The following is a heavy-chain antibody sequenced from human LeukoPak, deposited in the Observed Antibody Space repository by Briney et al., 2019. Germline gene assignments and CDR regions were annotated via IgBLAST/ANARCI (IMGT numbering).Heavy chain of an antibody. CDR2: ISSSGSTI. Sequence: RGSLRLSCAASGFTFSDYYMSWIRQAPGKGLEWVSYISSSGSTIYYADSVKGRFTISRDNAKNSLYLQMNSLRAEDTAVYYCARGSSLMVRELIITFDYWGQGTLVTVSS. D-gene: IGHD3-10*01. V-gene: IGHV3-11*01. CDR3: ARGSSLMVRELIITFDY. CDR1: GFTFSDYY. J-gene: IGHJ4*02.